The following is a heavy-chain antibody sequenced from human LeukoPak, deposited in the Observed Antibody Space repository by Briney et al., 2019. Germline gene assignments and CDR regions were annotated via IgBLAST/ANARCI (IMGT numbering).Heavy chain of an antibody. CDR1: GGTFSSYA. V-gene: IGHV1-69*13. Sequence: ASVKVSCKASGGTFSSYAFSWVRQAPGQGLEWMGGIIPIVGTTNYAQMFQGRVTITADESTSTAYMELSSLRSEDTAVYYCATSSNYYDSSGLDYWGQGTLVTVSS. D-gene: IGHD3-22*01. CDR3: ATSSNYYDSSGLDY. CDR2: IIPIVGTT. J-gene: IGHJ4*02.